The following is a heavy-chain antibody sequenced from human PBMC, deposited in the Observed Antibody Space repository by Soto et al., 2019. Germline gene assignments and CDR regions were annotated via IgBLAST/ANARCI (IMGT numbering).Heavy chain of an antibody. Sequence: QVQLVQSGAEVRMPGSSVKVSCKASGGTFSTYPINWVRQAPGQGLEWMGGIIPLFGTTNYAQKFKGRGTSTADAVTSTAYMVPSRLRAEDAAVYYCARGATHGSSWYFWFDPWGQGTLVTVSS. J-gene: IGHJ5*02. CDR3: ARGATHGSSWYFWFDP. V-gene: IGHV1-69*01. CDR1: GGTFSTYP. D-gene: IGHD6-13*01. CDR2: IIPLFGTT.